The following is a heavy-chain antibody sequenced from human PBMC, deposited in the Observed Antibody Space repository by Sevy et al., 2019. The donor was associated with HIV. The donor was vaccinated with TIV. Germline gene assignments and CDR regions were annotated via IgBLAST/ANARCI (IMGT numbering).Heavy chain of an antibody. CDR1: GYTFTSYY. D-gene: IGHD6-13*01. CDR2: INPSGGST. J-gene: IGHJ4*02. V-gene: IGHV1-46*01. CDR3: AREEAYGKSSGWYGEMDY. Sequence: ASVKVSCKASGYTFTSYYMHWVRQAPGQGLEWMGIINPSGGSTSYAQKFQGRVTMTRDTSTSTAYMELSSLRSEDTAVYYCAREEAYGKSSGWYGEMDYWGQGTLVTVSS.